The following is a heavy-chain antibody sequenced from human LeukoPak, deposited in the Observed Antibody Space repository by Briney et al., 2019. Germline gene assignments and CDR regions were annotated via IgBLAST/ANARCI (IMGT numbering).Heavy chain of an antibody. CDR3: AKDGSGSYFNWFDP. D-gene: IGHD3-10*01. CDR1: GGSIGNYF. V-gene: IGHV4-59*01. Sequence: PSETLSLTCTVSGGSIGNYFWNWIRQRPGKGLEWIGHICHSGSTNYNPSLKSRVTISVDTSKNQFSLKLSSVTAADTAVYYCAKDGSGSYFNWFDPWGQGTPVTVSS. CDR2: ICHSGST. J-gene: IGHJ5*02.